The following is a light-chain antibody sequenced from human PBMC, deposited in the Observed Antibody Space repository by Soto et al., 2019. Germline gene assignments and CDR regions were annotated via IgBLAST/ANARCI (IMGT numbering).Light chain of an antibody. J-gene: IGLJ3*02. CDR3: SSYAGSSTWV. V-gene: IGLV2-14*01. CDR1: SSDVGGYNY. Sequence: QSALTQPASVSGSPGQSITISCTGTSSDVGGYNYVSWYQQHPGKAPKLMIYEVSNRPSGVSNRFSGSKSGNTASLTISGLQAEDDAHYYCSSYAGSSTWVFGGGTQLTVL. CDR2: EVS.